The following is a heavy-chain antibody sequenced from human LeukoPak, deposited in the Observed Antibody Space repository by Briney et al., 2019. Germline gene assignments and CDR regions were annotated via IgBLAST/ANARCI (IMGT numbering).Heavy chain of an antibody. CDR1: GFTFSNYA. CDR3: ARDYASSSISDYGDYVPNYYYYYMDV. V-gene: IGHV3-21*01. D-gene: IGHD4-17*01. Sequence: PGGSLRLSCAASGFTFSNYAMNWVRQAPGKGLEWVSSISGSSSDIYYADSVKGRFTISRDNAKNSLYLQMNSLRAEDTAVYYCARDYASSSISDYGDYVPNYYYYYMDVWGKGTTVTISS. J-gene: IGHJ6*03. CDR2: ISGSSSDI.